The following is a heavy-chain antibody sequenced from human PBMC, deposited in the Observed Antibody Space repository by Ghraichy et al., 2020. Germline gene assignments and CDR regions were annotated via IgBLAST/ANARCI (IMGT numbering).Heavy chain of an antibody. Sequence: SETLSLTCTVSGGSVSSGSYYWSWIRQPPGKGLEWIGYIYYSGSTNYNPSLKSRVTISVDTSKNQFSLKLSSVTAADTAVYYCARERYGAVSERRFDYWGQGTLVTVSS. D-gene: IGHD1-1*01. CDR1: GGSVSSGSYY. V-gene: IGHV4-61*01. CDR3: ARERYGAVSERRFDY. CDR2: IYYSGST. J-gene: IGHJ4*02.